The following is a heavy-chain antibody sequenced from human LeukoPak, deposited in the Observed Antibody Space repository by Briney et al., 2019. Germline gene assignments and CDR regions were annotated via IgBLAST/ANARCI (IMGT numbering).Heavy chain of an antibody. V-gene: IGHV1-2*04. D-gene: IGHD5-24*01. CDR3: ARAAMNLDGYNWWYFDY. CDR1: GYTFTGYY. J-gene: IGHJ4*02. CDR2: INPNSGGT. Sequence: ASVKVSCKASGYTFTGYYMHWVRQAPRQGLEWMGWINPNSGGTKYAQKFQGWVTMTRDTSISTAYMELSRLRSDDTAVYYCARAAMNLDGYNWWYFDYWGQGTLVTVSS.